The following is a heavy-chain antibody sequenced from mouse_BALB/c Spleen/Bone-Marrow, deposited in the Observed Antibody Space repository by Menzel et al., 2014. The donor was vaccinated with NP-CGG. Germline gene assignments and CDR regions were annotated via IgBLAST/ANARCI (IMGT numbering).Heavy chain of an antibody. D-gene: IGHD2-5*01. CDR3: ARGYSNNYAMDY. J-gene: IGHJ4*01. Sequence: VKLVESGAELVRPGVSVKISCEGSGYTFTDYAMHWVKQSHAESLEWIGVINTYFGDISYNQKFKGKATIAVDKTSRTVYMELARLTAEDSAIYYCARGYSNNYAMDYWSQGTSVTVSS. V-gene: IGHV1S137*01. CDR1: GYTFTDYA. CDR2: INTYFGDI.